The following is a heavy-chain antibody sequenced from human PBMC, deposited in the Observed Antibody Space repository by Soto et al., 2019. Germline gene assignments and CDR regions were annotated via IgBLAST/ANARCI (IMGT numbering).Heavy chain of an antibody. V-gene: IGHV1-24*01. CDR1: GYTLTELS. Sequence: ASVKVSCKVSGYTLTELSMHWLRQAPGKGLEWMGGFDPEDGETIHTQKFQGRVTMTEDTSTDTAYMELSSLRSEDTAVYYCAKAPANRYSGYAWGQGTLVTVSS. CDR3: AKAPANRYSGYA. J-gene: IGHJ5*02. CDR2: FDPEDGET. D-gene: IGHD5-12*01.